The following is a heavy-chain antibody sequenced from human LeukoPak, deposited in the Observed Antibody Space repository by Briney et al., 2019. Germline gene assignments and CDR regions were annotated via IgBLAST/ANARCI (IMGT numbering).Heavy chain of an antibody. V-gene: IGHV3-20*04. CDR2: INWNGGSK. Sequence: GGSLRLSCAASGFIFDDYGMSWVRQAPGKGLEWVSGINWNGGSKGYADSVKGRFTISRDNAKNSLYLQMSSLRAEDTALYYCARDKVSGPTLLDYWGQGTLVTVSS. D-gene: IGHD5/OR15-5a*01. J-gene: IGHJ4*02. CDR3: ARDKVSGPTLLDY. CDR1: GFIFDDYG.